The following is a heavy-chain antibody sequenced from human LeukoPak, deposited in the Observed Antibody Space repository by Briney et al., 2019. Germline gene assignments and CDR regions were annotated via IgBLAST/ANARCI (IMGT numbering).Heavy chain of an antibody. J-gene: IGHJ4*02. Sequence: TGGSLRLSCAASGFTFSSYWMSWVRQAPGKGLEWVANIKQDGSEKYYVDSVKGRFTISRDNSKNTLYLQMNSLRPEDTAVYYCAKLGYDSSGASKTLDYWGQGALVTVSS. CDR2: IKQDGSEK. CDR1: GFTFSSYW. V-gene: IGHV3-7*03. CDR3: AKLGYDSSGASKTLDY. D-gene: IGHD3-22*01.